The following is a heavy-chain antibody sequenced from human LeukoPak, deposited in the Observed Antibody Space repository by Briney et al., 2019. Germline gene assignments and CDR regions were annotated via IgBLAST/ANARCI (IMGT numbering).Heavy chain of an antibody. V-gene: IGHV3-9*01. Sequence: GGSLRLSCAASGFTFDDYAMHWVRQAPGKGLEWVSGISWNSGSIGYADSVKGRFTISRDNAKNSLYLQMNSLRAEDTALYYCAKDGGYDILTGYSDNWFDPWGQGTLVTVSS. D-gene: IGHD3-9*01. J-gene: IGHJ5*02. CDR3: AKDGGYDILTGYSDNWFDP. CDR1: GFTFDDYA. CDR2: ISWNSGSI.